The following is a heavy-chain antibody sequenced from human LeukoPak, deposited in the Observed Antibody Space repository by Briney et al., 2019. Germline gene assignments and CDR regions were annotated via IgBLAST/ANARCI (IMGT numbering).Heavy chain of an antibody. Sequence: PGGSLRLSCAASRFTFDDYGMSWVRQAPGKGLRWVSGFNWNGDSTGYADSVRGRFTISRDNAKNSLYLQMNSLRAEDTALYYCARNVGYYYMDVWGKGTTVTVSS. D-gene: IGHD1-26*01. J-gene: IGHJ6*03. CDR3: ARNVGYYYMDV. CDR1: RFTFDDYG. V-gene: IGHV3-20*04. CDR2: FNWNGDST.